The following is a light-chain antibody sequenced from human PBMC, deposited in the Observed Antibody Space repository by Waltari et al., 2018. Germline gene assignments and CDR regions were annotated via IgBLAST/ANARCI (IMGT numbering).Light chain of an antibody. V-gene: IGLV3-21*04. CDR1: NIGSKR. J-gene: IGLJ3*02. CDR2: YDS. Sequence: YVLTQPPSVSVDPGKTARLTCGGDNIGSKRVNWYLQTPGQAPVLVMFYDSDRPSEIPERFSGSNSGNTATLTISWVEAGDEADYHCQVWDDVTDSGVFGGGTKLTVL. CDR3: QVWDDVTDSGV.